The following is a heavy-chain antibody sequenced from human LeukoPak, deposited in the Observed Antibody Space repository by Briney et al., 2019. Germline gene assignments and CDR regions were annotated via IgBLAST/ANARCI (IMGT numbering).Heavy chain of an antibody. CDR1: GFTFSSTW. CDR2: MNSDGTTI. J-gene: IGHJ4*02. D-gene: IGHD3-16*01. CDR3: ATAGYYRFDY. V-gene: IGHV3-74*01. Sequence: SGGSLRLSCIGSGFTFSSTWTHWVRQAPGKRLVWLSRMNSDGTTINYADSVKGRFTISRDNAKNTLYLQMNSLGADDTAVYYCATAGYYRFDYWGQGTLVTVSS.